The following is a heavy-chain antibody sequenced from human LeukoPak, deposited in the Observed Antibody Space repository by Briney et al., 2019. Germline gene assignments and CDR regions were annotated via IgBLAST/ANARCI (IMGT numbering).Heavy chain of an antibody. D-gene: IGHD2/OR15-2a*01. CDR1: GFTFSSYG. Sequence: GGSLRLSCAASGFTFSSYGMHWVRQAPGKGLEWVSSISGSGGSTYYADSVKGRFTISRDNSKNTLYLRMNSLRAEDTAAYYCAKDLLKYGDWGQGTLVTVSS. CDR2: ISGSGGST. J-gene: IGHJ4*02. V-gene: IGHV3-23*01. CDR3: AKDLLKYGD.